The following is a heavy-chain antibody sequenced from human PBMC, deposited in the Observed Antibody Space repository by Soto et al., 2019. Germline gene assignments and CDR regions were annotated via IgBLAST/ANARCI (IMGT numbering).Heavy chain of an antibody. CDR2: IIPILGIA. CDR1: RFTFSSYT. D-gene: IGHD2-15*01. V-gene: IGHV1-69*02. J-gene: IGHJ6*03. CDR3: AIYRVAATPDFYMDV. Sequence: VKLCSKASRFTFSSYTISWVQQSPRQGLEWMGRIIPILGIANYAQKFQGRVTITADKSTSTAYMELSSLRSEDTAVYYCAIYRVAATPDFYMDVWGKGTTVTVSS.